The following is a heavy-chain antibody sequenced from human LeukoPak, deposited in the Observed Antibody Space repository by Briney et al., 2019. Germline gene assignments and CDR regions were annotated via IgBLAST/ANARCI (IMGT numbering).Heavy chain of an antibody. D-gene: IGHD6-13*01. J-gene: IGHJ3*02. CDR2: IRYDGSNK. CDR3: AKGLHSSSWNDAFDI. V-gene: IGHV3-30*02. Sequence: GGSLRLSCAASGFNFSCYDMHWVRQAPGKGLEWVAFIRYDGSNKYYADSVKGRFTISRDNSGNTLYMQMNSLRVEDTAVYYCAKGLHSSSWNDAFDIWGQGTTVTVSS. CDR1: GFNFSCYD.